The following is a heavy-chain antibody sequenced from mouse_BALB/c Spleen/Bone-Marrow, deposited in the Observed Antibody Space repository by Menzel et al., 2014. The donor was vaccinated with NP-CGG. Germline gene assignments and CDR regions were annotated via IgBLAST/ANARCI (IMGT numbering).Heavy chain of an antibody. Sequence: QVQLKESGVELMKPGVSMRISCKATGYTFNTYWIEWIKQRPGQGLEWIGEILPGSVIVKFNGGFKGKATFTADTSSKPAPSHLNSLPSEDSADYYCARKGTYGMDHWGQGTSVSVSS. CDR1: GYTFNTYW. J-gene: IGHJ4*01. V-gene: IGHV1-9*01. CDR2: ILPGSVIV. CDR3: ARKGTYGMDH. D-gene: IGHD3-3*01.